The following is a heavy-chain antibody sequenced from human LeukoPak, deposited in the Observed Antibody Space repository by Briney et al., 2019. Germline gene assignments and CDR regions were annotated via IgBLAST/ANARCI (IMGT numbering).Heavy chain of an antibody. D-gene: IGHD1-1*01. CDR1: GYTFTGYY. CDR2: INPNSGGT. J-gene: IGHJ5*02. Sequence: ASVKVSCKASGYTFTGYYMHWVRQAPGQRLEWMGWINPNSGGTNYAQKFQGRVTMTRDTSISTAYMELSRLRSDDTAVYYCARDGTYNWNDGTPYNWFDPWGQGTLVTVSS. CDR3: ARDGTYNWNDGTPYNWFDP. V-gene: IGHV1-2*02.